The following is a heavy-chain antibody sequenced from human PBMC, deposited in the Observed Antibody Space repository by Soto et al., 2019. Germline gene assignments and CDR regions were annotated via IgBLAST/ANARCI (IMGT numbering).Heavy chain of an antibody. D-gene: IGHD6-19*01. CDR3: ARINGRIAVSTHYFDY. CDR2: IVPIFGAA. J-gene: IGHJ4*02. Sequence: QVQLVQSGAAVKKPGSSVTVSCKASGCSFSSCSIGWVRQAPGQGLEWLGGIVPIFGAASYAQKFQGRVTITADKSTRTAYMELRSLISEDTAVYYCARINGRIAVSTHYFDYWGQGTLVTFSS. V-gene: IGHV1-69*06. CDR1: GCSFSSCS.